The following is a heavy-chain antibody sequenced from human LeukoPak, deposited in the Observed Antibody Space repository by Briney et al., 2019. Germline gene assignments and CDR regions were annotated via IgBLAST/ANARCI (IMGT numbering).Heavy chain of an antibody. CDR2: INHSGST. J-gene: IGHJ4*02. CDR1: GGSFSGYY. D-gene: IGHD3-22*01. CDR3: AREDSSGYLSLDY. Sequence: SETLSLTCAVYGGSFSGYYWSWIRQPPGKGLEWIGEINHSGSTNYNPSLKSRVTISVDTSKNQFSLQLNSVTPEDTAVYYCAREDSSGYLSLDYWGQGTLVTVSS. V-gene: IGHV4-34*01.